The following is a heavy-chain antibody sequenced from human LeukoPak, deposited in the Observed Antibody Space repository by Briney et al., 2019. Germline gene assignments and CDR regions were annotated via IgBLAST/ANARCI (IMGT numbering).Heavy chain of an antibody. Sequence: EASVKVSCKASGYTFTSYGISWVRQAPGQGLEWMGWISAYNGNTNYAQKLQGRVTMTTDTSTSTAYMELRSLRSDDTAVYYCARNQLSGYSYGLKDYWGQGTLVTVSS. CDR1: GYTFTSYG. CDR3: ARNQLSGYSYGLKDY. J-gene: IGHJ4*02. V-gene: IGHV1-18*01. CDR2: ISAYNGNT. D-gene: IGHD5-18*01.